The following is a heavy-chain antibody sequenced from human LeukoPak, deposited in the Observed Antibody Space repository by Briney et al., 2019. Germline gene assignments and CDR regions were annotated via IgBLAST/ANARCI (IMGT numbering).Heavy chain of an antibody. Sequence: SVKVSCKASGGTFSSYAISWVRQAPGQGLEWMGGVIPMFATADYAPKFQDRVTITADESTSTAYMELRSLRSEDTAVYHCARGLHGDYGYFDYWGQGTLVTVSS. V-gene: IGHV1-69*13. CDR1: GGTFSSYA. CDR3: ARGLHGDYGYFDY. CDR2: VIPMFATA. J-gene: IGHJ4*02. D-gene: IGHD4-17*01.